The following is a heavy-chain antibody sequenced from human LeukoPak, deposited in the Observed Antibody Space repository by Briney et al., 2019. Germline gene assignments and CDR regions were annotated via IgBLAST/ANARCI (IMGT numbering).Heavy chain of an antibody. J-gene: IGHJ3*02. CDR2: ISAYNGNT. CDR3: ARGRHSYESSDYYYEGDAFDI. D-gene: IGHD3-22*01. CDR1: GYTFTSYG. Sequence: EASVKVSCKASGYTFTSYGISWVRQAPGQGLEWMGWISAYNGNTNYAQKLQGRVTMTTDTSTSTAYMELRSLRSDDTAVYYCARGRHSYESSDYYYEGDAFDIWGQGTMVTVSS. V-gene: IGHV1-18*01.